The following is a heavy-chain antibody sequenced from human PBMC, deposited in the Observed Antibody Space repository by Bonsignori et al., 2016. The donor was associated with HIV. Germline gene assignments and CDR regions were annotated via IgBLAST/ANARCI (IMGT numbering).Heavy chain of an antibody. D-gene: IGHD1-14*01. CDR2: ISAYNGNT. CDR3: ARSASRYRTLYYFDY. V-gene: IGHV1-18*01. Sequence: WVRQAPGQGLEWMGWISAYNGNTNYAQKLQGRVTMTTDTSTSTAYMELRSLRSDDTAVYYCARSASRYRTLYYFDYWGQGTLVTVSS. J-gene: IGHJ4*02.